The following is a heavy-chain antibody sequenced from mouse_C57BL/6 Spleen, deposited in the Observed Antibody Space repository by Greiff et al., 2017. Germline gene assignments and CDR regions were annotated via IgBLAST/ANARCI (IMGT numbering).Heavy chain of an antibody. Sequence: VQLQQSGAELARPGASVKLSCKASGYTFTSYGISWVKQRTGQGLEWIGDIYPRSGNTYYNEKFKGKATLTADKSSSTAYMELRSLTSEDSAVYFCARSDGSSWFDYWGQGTTRTVSS. V-gene: IGHV1-81*01. CDR3: ARSDGSSWFDY. D-gene: IGHD1-1*01. CDR1: GYTFTSYG. J-gene: IGHJ2*01. CDR2: IYPRSGNT.